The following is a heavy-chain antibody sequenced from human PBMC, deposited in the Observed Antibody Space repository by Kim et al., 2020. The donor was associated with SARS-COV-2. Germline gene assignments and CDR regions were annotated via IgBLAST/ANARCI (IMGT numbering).Heavy chain of an antibody. CDR2: IRTKAGSYVT. CDR3: TAPKDV. V-gene: IGHV3-73*01. CDR1: GFSFSGSN. Sequence: GGSLRLSCAASGFSFSGSNIHWVRQASGKGLEWVARIRTKAGSYVTAYSASVKGRFIISRDDSKNTAYLQMDSLKTEDTARYYCTAPKDVWGQGTTVTVS. J-gene: IGHJ6*02.